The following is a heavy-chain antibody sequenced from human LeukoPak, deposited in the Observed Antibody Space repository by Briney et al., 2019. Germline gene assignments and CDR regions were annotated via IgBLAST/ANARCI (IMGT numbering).Heavy chain of an antibody. V-gene: IGHV4-39*07. D-gene: IGHD3-10*01. CDR3: ARGRDPGVFQH. CDR1: GGSISSSSYY. J-gene: IGHJ1*01. Sequence: KPSETLSLTCIVSGGSISSSSYYWGWIRQPPGKGLEWIGSVYYKGNTYYIPSLKSRVTMSVDTSKNQFSLKLSSVTAADTAMYYCARGRDPGVFQHWGQGTLVTVSS. CDR2: VYYKGNT.